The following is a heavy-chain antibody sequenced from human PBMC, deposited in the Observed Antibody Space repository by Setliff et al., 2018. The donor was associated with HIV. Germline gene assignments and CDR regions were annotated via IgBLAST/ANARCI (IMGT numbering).Heavy chain of an antibody. CDR2: ISWNGDST. CDR1: GFTLHEYT. Sequence: PGGSLRLSCAASGFTLHEYTMTWVRQAPVKGLEWICGISWNGDSTNYADSGKGRFTISRDNAKNSLYLQMNSLRAEDTAVYYCARDRGGSYTPLDYWGQGTLVTVSS. D-gene: IGHD1-26*01. V-gene: IGHV3-20*04. CDR3: ARDRGGSYTPLDY. J-gene: IGHJ4*02.